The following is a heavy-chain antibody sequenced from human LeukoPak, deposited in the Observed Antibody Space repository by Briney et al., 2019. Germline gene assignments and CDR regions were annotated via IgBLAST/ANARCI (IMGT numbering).Heavy chain of an antibody. D-gene: IGHD3-10*01. V-gene: IGHV4-34*01. CDR2: INHSGNT. J-gene: IGHJ4*02. Sequence: SSETLSLTCAVYGGSFSGYYWSWIRQPPGKGLEWIGEINHSGNTNYNPSLKSRVTISVDTSKNQFSLKLSSVTAADTAVYYCARGSGSGSDYFDYWGQGTLVTVSS. CDR1: GGSFSGYY. CDR3: ARGSGSGSDYFDY.